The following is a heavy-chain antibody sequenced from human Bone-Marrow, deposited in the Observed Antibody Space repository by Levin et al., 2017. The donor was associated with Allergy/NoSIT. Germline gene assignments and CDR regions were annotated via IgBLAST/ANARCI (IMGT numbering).Heavy chain of an antibody. CDR1: GGSFSGYY. J-gene: IGHJ4*02. CDR2: INHSGRT. CDR3: ARGYFWSGYYDY. D-gene: IGHD3-3*01. Sequence: SETLSLTCAVYGGSFSGYYWSWIRQPPGKGLEWIGEINHSGRTNYNPSLKSRVTISVDTSKNQFSLRLSSVTAADTAVYYCARGYFWSGYYDYWGQGTLVTVSS. V-gene: IGHV4-34*01.